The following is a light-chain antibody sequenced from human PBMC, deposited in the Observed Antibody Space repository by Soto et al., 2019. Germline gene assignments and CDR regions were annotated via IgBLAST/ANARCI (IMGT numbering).Light chain of an antibody. J-gene: IGKJ3*01. V-gene: IGKV3D-20*02. CDR1: QSLSSSQ. Sequence: EILLTQSPCTLSLSPGEIATLSCRASQSLSSSQLAWYQQKPGQAPRLLIHDASSRATGISDRFTGSGSGTDFTLTISSLEPEDFAVYYCQQRSNWPTFGPGTKVDIK. CDR3: QQRSNWPT. CDR2: DAS.